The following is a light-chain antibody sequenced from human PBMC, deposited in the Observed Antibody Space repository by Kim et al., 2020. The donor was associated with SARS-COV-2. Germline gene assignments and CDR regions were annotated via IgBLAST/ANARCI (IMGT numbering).Light chain of an antibody. CDR3: QVWDSSSDHPV. Sequence: APGQTARITCEGNTIGSESVRWYQQKPGQAPVLVIYYESDRPSGIPERFSGSNSGNTATLTISRVEAGDEADYYCQVWDSSSDHPVFGGGTKLTVL. CDR1: TIGSES. CDR2: YES. J-gene: IGLJ3*02. V-gene: IGLV3-21*04.